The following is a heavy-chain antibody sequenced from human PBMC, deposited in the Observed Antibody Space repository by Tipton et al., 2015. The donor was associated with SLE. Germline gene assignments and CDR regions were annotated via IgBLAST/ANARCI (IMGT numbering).Heavy chain of an antibody. CDR3: ARAFGYDYYYYYGMDV. CDR1: GGSISSYY. Sequence: TLSLTCTVSGGSISSYYWSWIRQPPGKGLEWIGCIYFSGSTNYNPSLRSRVTMSVDTSKNQFSLKLSSVTAADTAVYYCARAFGYDYYYYYGMDVWGQGTTVTVSS. D-gene: IGHD5-12*01. J-gene: IGHJ6*02. CDR2: IYFSGST. V-gene: IGHV4-59*12.